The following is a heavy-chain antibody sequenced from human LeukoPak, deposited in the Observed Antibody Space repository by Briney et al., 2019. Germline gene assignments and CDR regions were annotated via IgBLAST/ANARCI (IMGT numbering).Heavy chain of an antibody. D-gene: IGHD5-12*01. CDR3: VRDGGVSGYDLLDY. CDR2: INQDGSKE. J-gene: IGHJ4*02. V-gene: IGHV3-7*01. CDR1: GFTFSNYW. Sequence: GGSLRLSCAASGFTFSNYWKTWVRQAPGKGLEWVAHINQDGSKEYYMDSVKARFTISRDNAKNSLSLQMNSLRAEDTAVYYCVRDGGVSGYDLLDYWGQGTLVTVSS.